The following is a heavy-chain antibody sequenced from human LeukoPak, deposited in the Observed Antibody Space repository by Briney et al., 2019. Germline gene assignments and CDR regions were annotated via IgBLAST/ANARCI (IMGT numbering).Heavy chain of an antibody. CDR2: IYYSGNT. J-gene: IGHJ4*02. CDR3: ARHENIVVVVAATGFDN. Sequence: PSETLSLTCTVSGGSISSSSHFWTWIRQPPGTGLEWLGSIYYSGNTYYNSSLKSRVTISVDTSKHQFSLKLSSVTAAHTAVYYCARHENIVVVVAATGFDNWGQGTLVTVSS. V-gene: IGHV4-39*01. CDR1: GGSISSSSHF. D-gene: IGHD2-15*01.